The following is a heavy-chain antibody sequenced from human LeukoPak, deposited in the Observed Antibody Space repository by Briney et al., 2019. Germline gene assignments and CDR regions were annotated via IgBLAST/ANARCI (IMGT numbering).Heavy chain of an antibody. J-gene: IGHJ6*03. Sequence: SETLSLTCTVSGGSISNYYWSWIRQPPGKGLEWIGYIYYSGSTNYNPSLKSRVTISVDTSKNQFSLKLSSVTAADTAVYYCARDLMVRGPMDVWGKGTTVTVSS. D-gene: IGHD3-10*01. CDR3: ARDLMVRGPMDV. CDR1: GGSISNYY. V-gene: IGHV4-59*01. CDR2: IYYSGST.